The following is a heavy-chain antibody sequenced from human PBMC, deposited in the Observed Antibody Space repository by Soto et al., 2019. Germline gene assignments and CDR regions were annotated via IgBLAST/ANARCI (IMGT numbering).Heavy chain of an antibody. CDR2: IKQDGSEK. CDR3: ARDYHYDILTGYSNGGYFDY. Sequence: EVQLVESGGGLVQPGGSLRLSCAASGFTFSSYWMSWVRQAPGKGLEWVANIKQDGSEKYYVDSVKGRFTISRDNDKNSLYLQMNSLRAEDTAVYYCARDYHYDILTGYSNGGYFDYWGQGTLVTVSS. V-gene: IGHV3-7*05. CDR1: GFTFSSYW. J-gene: IGHJ4*02. D-gene: IGHD3-9*01.